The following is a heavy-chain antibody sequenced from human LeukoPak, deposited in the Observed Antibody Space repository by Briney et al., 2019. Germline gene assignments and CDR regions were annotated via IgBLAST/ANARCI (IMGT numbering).Heavy chain of an antibody. CDR2: INHSGST. Sequence: SETLSLTCAVYGGSFSGYYWSWIRQPPGKGLEWIGEINHSGSTNYNPSLKSRVTISVDTSKNQFSLKLSSVTAADTAVYYCARTDRDGYNNGFSGWGQGTLVTVSS. CDR1: GGSFSGYY. J-gene: IGHJ4*02. D-gene: IGHD5-24*01. CDR3: ARTDRDGYNNGFSG. V-gene: IGHV4-34*01.